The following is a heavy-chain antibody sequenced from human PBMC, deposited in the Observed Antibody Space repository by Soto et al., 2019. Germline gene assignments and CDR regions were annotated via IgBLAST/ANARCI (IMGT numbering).Heavy chain of an antibody. CDR2: INHSGST. Sequence: SETLSLTCAVYGGSFSNYYWSWIRQPPGKGLEWIGEINHSGSTNYNPSLKSRVTISVDTSKNQFSLKLTSVAAADTAVYYCARDLYSSGPGWFDPWGQGTLVTVSS. CDR3: ARDLYSSGPGWFDP. D-gene: IGHD6-19*01. V-gene: IGHV4-34*01. J-gene: IGHJ5*02. CDR1: GGSFSNYY.